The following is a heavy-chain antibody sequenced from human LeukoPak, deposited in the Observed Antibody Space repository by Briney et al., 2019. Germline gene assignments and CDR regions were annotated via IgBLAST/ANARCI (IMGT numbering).Heavy chain of an antibody. CDR1: GGSISSYY. J-gene: IGHJ4*02. Sequence: SETLSLTCTVSGGSISSYYWSWIRQPPGKGLEWIGYIYYSGSTNYNPSLKSRVTISVDTSKNQFSLKLSSVTAADTAVYYCARHPSGYVQGGLDYWGQGTLVTVSS. CDR2: IYYSGST. D-gene: IGHD5-12*01. CDR3: ARHPSGYVQGGLDY. V-gene: IGHV4-59*08.